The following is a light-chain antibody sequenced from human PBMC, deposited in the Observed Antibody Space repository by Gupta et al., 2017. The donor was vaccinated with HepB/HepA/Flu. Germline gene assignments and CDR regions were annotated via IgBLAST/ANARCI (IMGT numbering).Light chain of an antibody. CDR1: SSNIGAGYD. CDR3: QSYDSSRSVVV. J-gene: IGLJ2*01. Sequence: QSVLTQPPSVSGAPGQRVTISCTGSSSNIGAGYDVHWYQQLPGTAPKLLIYGNSNRPSGVPERFSGSKSGTSASLAITGLQAEDEADYYCQSYDSSRSVVVFGGGTKLTVL. V-gene: IGLV1-40*01. CDR2: GNS.